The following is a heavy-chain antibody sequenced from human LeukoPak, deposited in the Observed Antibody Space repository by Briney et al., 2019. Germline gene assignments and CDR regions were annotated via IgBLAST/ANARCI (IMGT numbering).Heavy chain of an antibody. D-gene: IGHD6-13*01. CDR2: ISGSGGRT. J-gene: IGHJ4*02. Sequence: GGSLRLSCAASGFIFSSYAMNWVRQAPGKGLEWVSVISGSGGRTYYIDSVKGRFTISRDNSKNTLYLQMNSLRAEDTAVYYCAKGQQQLGPYWGQGTLVTVSS. CDR1: GFIFSSYA. CDR3: AKGQQQLGPY. V-gene: IGHV3-23*01.